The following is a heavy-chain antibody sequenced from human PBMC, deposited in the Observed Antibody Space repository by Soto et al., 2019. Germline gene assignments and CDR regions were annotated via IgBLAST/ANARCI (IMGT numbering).Heavy chain of an antibody. CDR1: GGSISSGGYY. D-gene: IGHD3-22*01. CDR2: IYYSGST. J-gene: IGHJ4*02. V-gene: IGHV4-31*03. CDR3: ARESEILSSGYPSKPFDY. Sequence: QVQLQESGPGLVKPSQTLSLTCTVSGGSISSGGYYWSWIRQHPGKGLEWIGYIYYSGSTYYNPSLKSRVTISVDTSKNQFSLNLSSVTAADTAVYYCARESEILSSGYPSKPFDYWGQGTLVTVSS.